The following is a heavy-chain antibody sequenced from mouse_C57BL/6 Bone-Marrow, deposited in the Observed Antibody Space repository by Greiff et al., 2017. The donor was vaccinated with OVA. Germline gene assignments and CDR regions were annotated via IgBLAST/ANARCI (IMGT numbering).Heavy chain of an antibody. Sequence: VQLKQSGAELVRPGASVKLSCTASGFNIKDDYMHWVKQRPEQGLEWIGWIDSENGDTEYASKFQGKATITADTSSSTAYLQLSSLTSEDTAVYYCTRGDYENWYFDVWGTGTTVTVSS. J-gene: IGHJ1*03. CDR1: GFNIKDDY. CDR3: TRGDYENWYFDV. D-gene: IGHD2-4*01. CDR2: IDSENGDT. V-gene: IGHV14-4*01.